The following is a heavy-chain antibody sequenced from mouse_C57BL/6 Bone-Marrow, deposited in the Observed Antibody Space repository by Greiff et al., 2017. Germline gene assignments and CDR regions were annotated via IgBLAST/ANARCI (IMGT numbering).Heavy chain of an antibody. V-gene: IGHV15-2*01. CDR3: ARRGDYYGSSSYYAMDY. CDR2: ILPSIGRT. Sequence: QVQLKESGSELRSPGSSVKLSCKDFDSEVFPIAYMSWVRQKPGHGFEWIGGILPSIGRTIYGEKFEDKATLDADTLSNTAYLELNSLTSEDSAIYYCARRGDYYGSSSYYAMDYWGQGTSVTVSS. D-gene: IGHD1-1*01. J-gene: IGHJ4*01. CDR1: DSEVFPIAY.